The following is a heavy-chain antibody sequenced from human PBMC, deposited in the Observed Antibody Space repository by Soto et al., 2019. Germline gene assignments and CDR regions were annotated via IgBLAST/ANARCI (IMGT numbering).Heavy chain of an antibody. Sequence: GGSLRLSCAASGFIFSTYAMSWVRQAPGKGLEWLSGISGSGDDIYFGDSVMGRCTISIDNSKNTLYLQINSLRAEDSALYYCAKTHYSSTWGDAFDVWGQGTLVTVSS. CDR3: AKTHYSSTWGDAFDV. CDR1: GFIFSTYA. V-gene: IGHV3-23*01. J-gene: IGHJ3*01. D-gene: IGHD6-13*01. CDR2: ISGSGDDI.